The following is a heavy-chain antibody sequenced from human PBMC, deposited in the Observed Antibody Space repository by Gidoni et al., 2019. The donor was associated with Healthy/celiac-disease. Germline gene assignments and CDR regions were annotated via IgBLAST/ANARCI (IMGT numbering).Heavy chain of an antibody. J-gene: IGHJ4*02. CDR3: AKDDRDYYDSRAFDY. V-gene: IGHV3-23*01. Sequence: EVQLLESGGGLVQPGGSLRLSCAASGFPFRSYAMSWVSQAPGKGLEWVSAISGSGGSTYYADSVKGRFTISRDNSKNTLYLQMNSLRAEDTAVYYCAKDDRDYYDSRAFDYWGQGTLVTVSS. CDR2: ISGSGGST. D-gene: IGHD3-22*01. CDR1: GFPFRSYA.